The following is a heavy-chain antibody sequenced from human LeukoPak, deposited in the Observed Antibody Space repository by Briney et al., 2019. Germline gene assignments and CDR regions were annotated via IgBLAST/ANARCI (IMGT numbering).Heavy chain of an antibody. CDR3: ARDRGTYDYDSSGYPADNAFDI. CDR2: IYYSGST. CDR1: GGSIISGGYY. D-gene: IGHD3-22*01. J-gene: IGHJ3*02. V-gene: IGHV4-31*03. Sequence: PSQTLSLTCTVSGGSIISGGYYWSWIRQHPGKGLEWIGYIYYSGSTYYNPSLKSRVTISVDTSKNQFSLKLSSVTAADTAVSYYARDRGTYDYDSSGYPADNAFDIWGQGTMVTVSS.